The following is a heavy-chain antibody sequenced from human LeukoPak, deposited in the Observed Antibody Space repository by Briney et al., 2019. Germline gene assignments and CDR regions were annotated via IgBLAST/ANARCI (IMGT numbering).Heavy chain of an antibody. J-gene: IGHJ4*02. CDR1: GRSFSGYY. D-gene: IGHD6-25*01. CDR2: INHSGST. CDR3: AQGRAAFF. V-gene: IGHV4-34*01. Sequence: SETLSLTCAVYGRSFSGYYWNWIRQPPGKGLEWIGEINHSGSTNYNPSLKSRVTISLDTSKNQISLKLSSVTAADTAVYYCAQGRAAFFWGQGTLVTVSS.